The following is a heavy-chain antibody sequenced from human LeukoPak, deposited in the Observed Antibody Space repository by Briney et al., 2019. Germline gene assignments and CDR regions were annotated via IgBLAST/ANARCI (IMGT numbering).Heavy chain of an antibody. V-gene: IGHV4-30-2*01. CDR2: IYHSGST. Sequence: SQTLSLTCAVSGGSISSGGYSWSWIRQPPGKGLEWIGYIYHSGSTYYNPSLKSRVTISVDRSKNQFSLKLSSVTAADTAVYYCARAEDDNSGYYPFDYWGQGTLVTVSS. J-gene: IGHJ4*02. D-gene: IGHD3-22*01. CDR3: ARAEDDNSGYYPFDY. CDR1: GGSISSGGYS.